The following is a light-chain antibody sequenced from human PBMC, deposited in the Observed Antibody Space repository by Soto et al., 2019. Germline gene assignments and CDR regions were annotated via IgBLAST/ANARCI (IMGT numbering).Light chain of an antibody. Sequence: QSVLTQPASVSGSPGQSITISCTGTSSDVGGYNFVSWYQQHPDKAPKLMIYDVTNRPSGVSNRFCGSKSGNTASLTISGLQADDVADYYPHSYTIISTYVFVTGPNVTV. J-gene: IGLJ1*01. V-gene: IGLV2-14*01. CDR1: SSDVGGYNF. CDR3: HSYTIISTYV. CDR2: DVT.